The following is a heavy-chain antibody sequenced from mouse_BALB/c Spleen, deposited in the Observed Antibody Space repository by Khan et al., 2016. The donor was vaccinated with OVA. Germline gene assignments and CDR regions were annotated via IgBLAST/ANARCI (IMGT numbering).Heavy chain of an antibody. V-gene: IGHV1S41*01. J-gene: IGHJ4*01. CDR3: AKSNDYGTGLYAMDY. Sequence: DLVKPGASVKLSCKASGYTFSSYWINWIKQRPGQGLEWIGHIGPGSGSTYYNEMFKGKATLTVDTSSSTAYIQLSSLSSEDSAVYFCAKSNDYGTGLYAMDYWGQGTSVTVSS. CDR1: GYTFSSYW. D-gene: IGHD2-4*01. CDR2: IGPGSGST.